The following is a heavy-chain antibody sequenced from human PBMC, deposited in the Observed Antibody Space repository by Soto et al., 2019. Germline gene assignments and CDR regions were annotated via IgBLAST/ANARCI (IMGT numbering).Heavy chain of an antibody. Sequence: ALVKVSCKASGYTFTGYYMHWVRQAPGQGLEWMGWINPNSGGTNYAQKFQGWVTMTRDTSISTAYMELSRLRSDDTAVYYCAVATDLIAVASYYYYYGMDVWGQGTTVTVSS. CDR2: INPNSGGT. CDR1: GYTFTGYY. J-gene: IGHJ6*02. CDR3: AVATDLIAVASYYYYYGMDV. D-gene: IGHD6-19*01. V-gene: IGHV1-2*04.